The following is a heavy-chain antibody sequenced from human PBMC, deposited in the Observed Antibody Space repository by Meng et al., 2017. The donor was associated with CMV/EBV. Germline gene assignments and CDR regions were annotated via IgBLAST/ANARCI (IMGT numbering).Heavy chain of an antibody. CDR1: GFTFSGSA. Sequence: GGSLRLSCAASGFTFSGSAMHWVRQASGKGLEWVGRIRSKANSYATAYAASVKGRFTISRDDSKNTAYLQMNSLKTEDTAVYYCTRFLDPYCSSTSCSSPYYYGMDVWGQGTTVTVSS. J-gene: IGHJ6*02. D-gene: IGHD2-2*01. CDR3: TRFLDPYCSSTSCSSPYYYGMDV. CDR2: IRSKANSYAT. V-gene: IGHV3-73*01.